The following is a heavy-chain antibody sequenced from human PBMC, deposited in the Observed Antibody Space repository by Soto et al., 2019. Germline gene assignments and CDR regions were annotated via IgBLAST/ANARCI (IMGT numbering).Heavy chain of an antibody. J-gene: IGHJ4*02. D-gene: IGHD1-1*01. CDR1: GGSVSSGSYY. CDR3: ARVHIIGPVDS. CDR2: IFHSGTT. Sequence: QVQLQESGPGLVKPSETLSLTCTVSGGSVSSGSYYWSWIRQPPGKGLEWIGNIFHSGTTNYNPSLMSRVIISVDTPTNQFSLKLSSLTPADTAVYYCARVHIIGPVDSWGQGNLVTVSS. V-gene: IGHV4-61*01.